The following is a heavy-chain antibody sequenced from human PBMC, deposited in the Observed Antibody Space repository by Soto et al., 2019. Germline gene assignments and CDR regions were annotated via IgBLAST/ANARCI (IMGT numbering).Heavy chain of an antibody. CDR2: IWYDGSNK. Sequence: VAVIWYDGSNKYYADSVKGRFTISRDNSKNTLYLQMNSLRAEDTAVYYCAREGYYDSSGYPSDWFDPWGQGTLVTVSS. D-gene: IGHD3-22*01. V-gene: IGHV3-33*01. CDR3: AREGYYDSSGYPSDWFDP. J-gene: IGHJ5*02.